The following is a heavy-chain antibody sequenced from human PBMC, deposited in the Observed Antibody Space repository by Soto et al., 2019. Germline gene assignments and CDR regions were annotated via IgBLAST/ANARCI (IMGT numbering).Heavy chain of an antibody. D-gene: IGHD2-15*01. J-gene: IGHJ6*03. V-gene: IGHV1-69*02. Sequence: SVKVSCKASGGTFSSYTISWVRQAPGQGLEWMGRIIPILGIANYAQRFQGRVTITADKSTSTAYMELSSLRSEDTAVYYCARGYCSGGSCYPRGGYYYYYMDVWGKGTTVTVSS. CDR1: GGTFSSYT. CDR2: IIPILGIA. CDR3: ARGYCSGGSCYPRGGYYYYYMDV.